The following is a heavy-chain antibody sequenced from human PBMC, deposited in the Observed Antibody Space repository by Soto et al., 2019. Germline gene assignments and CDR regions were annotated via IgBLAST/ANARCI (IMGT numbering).Heavy chain of an antibody. J-gene: IGHJ5*02. CDR2: TYYRSKWYN. CDR3: ARDDLRITMVRGVINRHNWFDP. CDR1: GDSVSSNSAA. D-gene: IGHD3-10*01. V-gene: IGHV6-1*01. Sequence: SPTLSLTCAISGDSVSSNSAAWNWIRQSPSRGLEWLGRTYYRSKWYNDYAVSVKSRITINPDTSKNQFSLQLNSVTPEDTAVYYCARDDLRITMVRGVINRHNWFDPWGQGTLVTVCS.